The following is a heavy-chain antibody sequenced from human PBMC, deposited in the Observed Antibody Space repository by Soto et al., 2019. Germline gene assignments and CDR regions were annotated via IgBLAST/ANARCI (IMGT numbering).Heavy chain of an antibody. CDR1: GFTFSSYA. D-gene: IGHD6-19*01. V-gene: IGHV3-23*01. J-gene: IGHJ3*02. CDR3: AKDPGNIAVAGHDAFDI. CDR2: FSGSGGST. Sequence: SGGSLRLSCAASGFTFSSYAMSWVRPAPGEGVEWVSAFSGSGGSTYYADSVKGRFTISRDNSKNTLYLQMNSLRAEDTAVYYCAKDPGNIAVAGHDAFDIWGQGTMVTVSS.